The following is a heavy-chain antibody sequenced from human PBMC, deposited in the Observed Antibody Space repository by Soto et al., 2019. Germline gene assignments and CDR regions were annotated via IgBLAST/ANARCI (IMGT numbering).Heavy chain of an antibody. CDR1: GYTFIDYY. J-gene: IGHJ5*02. Sequence: QVQLVQSGAEVKKPGASVRVSCKASGYTFIDYYIHWVRQAPGQGLDWVGWISPRSGGTNYAQQFEGRVTMTRDTSISTAYMELTSLTSDDTAVYYCTKKRGGPFPLDPWGQGTRVTVS. CDR3: TKKRGGPFPLDP. CDR2: ISPRSGGT. D-gene: IGHD3-10*01. V-gene: IGHV1-2*02.